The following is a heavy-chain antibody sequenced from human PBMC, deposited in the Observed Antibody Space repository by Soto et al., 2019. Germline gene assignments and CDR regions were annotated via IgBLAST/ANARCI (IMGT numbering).Heavy chain of an antibody. D-gene: IGHD3-3*01. Sequence: QITLNEYGPTQVKPRQTLTLTCTISGFSLTTSGVGVGWIRQSPGKAPEWLALIYWDDDKRYSPSLKSRLTITKDTSKNHVVLTMADLDPADTAIYYCAHRVLRTVFGLVTTTAIYYDFWAQGTPVAVSS. CDR2: IYWDDDK. CDR3: AHRVLRTVFGLVTTTAIYYDF. V-gene: IGHV2-5*02. J-gene: IGHJ4*02. CDR1: GFSLTTSGVG.